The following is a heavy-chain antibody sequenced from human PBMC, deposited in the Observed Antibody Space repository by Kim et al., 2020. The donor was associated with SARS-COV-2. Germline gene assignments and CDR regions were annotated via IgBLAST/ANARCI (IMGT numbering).Heavy chain of an antibody. J-gene: IGHJ5*02. CDR3: ARGVGDIVVVPAAMTGWFDP. V-gene: IGHV4-31*03. D-gene: IGHD2-2*01. Sequence: SETLSLTCTVSGGSISSGGYYWSWIRQHPGKGLEWIGYIYYSGSTYYNPSLKSRVTISVDTSKNQFSLKLSSVTAADTAVYYCARGVGDIVVVPAAMTGWFDPWGQGTLVTVSS. CDR2: IYYSGST. CDR1: GGSISSGGYY.